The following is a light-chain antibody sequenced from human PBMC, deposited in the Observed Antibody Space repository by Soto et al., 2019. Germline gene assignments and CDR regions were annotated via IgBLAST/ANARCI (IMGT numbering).Light chain of an antibody. CDR3: SSYTSSSTLV. V-gene: IGLV2-14*01. Sequence: QSALTQPASVSGSPGQSITISCTGISSDAGGYNYVSWYQQHPGKAPKLMIYDVSNRPSGVSNRFSGSKSGNTASLTISGLQAEDEADYYCSSYTSSSTLVFGGGTKVTVL. CDR2: DVS. J-gene: IGLJ2*01. CDR1: SSDAGGYNY.